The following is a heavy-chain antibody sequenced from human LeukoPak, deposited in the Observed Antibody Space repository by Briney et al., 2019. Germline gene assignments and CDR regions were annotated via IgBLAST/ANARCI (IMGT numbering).Heavy chain of an antibody. CDR2: ISYDGSKK. CDR3: ARDFVQGITMIVVVITVPDY. CDR1: GFTFSSYA. J-gene: IGHJ4*02. V-gene: IGHV3-30*04. Sequence: GGSLRLSCAASGFTFSSYAMHWVRQAPGKGLEWVAVISYDGSKKYYADSVKGRFTISRDNSKNTLYLQMNSLRAEDTAVYYCARDFVQGITMIVVVITVPDYWGQGTLVTVSS. D-gene: IGHD3-22*01.